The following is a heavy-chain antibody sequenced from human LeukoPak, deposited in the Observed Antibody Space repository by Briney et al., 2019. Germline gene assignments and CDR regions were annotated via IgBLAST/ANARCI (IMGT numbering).Heavy chain of an antibody. Sequence: GESLKISCKGSGYSFISYWIGWVRQMPGKGLEWMGIIYPGDSDTRYSPSFQGQVTISADKSISTAYLQWSSLKASDTAMYYCARRLYSSSTISATYYFDYWGQGTLVTVSS. CDR2: IYPGDSDT. J-gene: IGHJ4*02. CDR3: ARRLYSSSTISATYYFDY. V-gene: IGHV5-51*01. CDR1: GYSFISYW. D-gene: IGHD6-6*01.